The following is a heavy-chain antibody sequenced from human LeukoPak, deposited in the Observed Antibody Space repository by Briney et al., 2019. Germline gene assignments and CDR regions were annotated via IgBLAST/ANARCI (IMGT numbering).Heavy chain of an antibody. V-gene: IGHV3-23*01. CDR2: ISGSGGST. CDR1: GFTFSSHS. D-gene: IGHD6-19*01. Sequence: GGSLRLSCAASGFTFSSHSINWVRQAPGKGLEWVSAISGSGGSTYYADSVKGRFTISRDNSKNTLYLQMNSLRAEDTAVYYCAKESASSGGPGNWFDPWGQGTLVTVSS. CDR3: AKESASSGGPGNWFDP. J-gene: IGHJ5*02.